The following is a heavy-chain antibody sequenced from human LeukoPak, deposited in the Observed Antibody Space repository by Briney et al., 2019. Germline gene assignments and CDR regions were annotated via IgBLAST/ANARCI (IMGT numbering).Heavy chain of an antibody. J-gene: IGHJ3*02. CDR3: ARDMEPAARQERAFDI. CDR2: ISSSSSYI. Sequence: GGSLRLSCAASGFTFSSYSMNWVRQAPGKGLEWVSSISSSSSYIYYADSVKGRFTISRDNAKNSLYLQMNSLRAEDTAVYYCARDMEPAARQERAFDIWGQGTMVTVSS. V-gene: IGHV3-21*01. CDR1: GFTFSSYS. D-gene: IGHD2-2*01.